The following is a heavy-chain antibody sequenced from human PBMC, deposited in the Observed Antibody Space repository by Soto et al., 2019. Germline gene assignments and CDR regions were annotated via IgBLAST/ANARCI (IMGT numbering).Heavy chain of an antibody. CDR3: ARAIGNQIDY. Sequence: GASVKVSCNASGGTFSSYGISWVRQAPGQGLEWMGRIIPIFGTANYAQNFQGRVTLTADESTSTAYMELISLRSEDTAVYYCARAIGNQIDYWGLGTLVTVSS. CDR2: IIPIFGTA. CDR1: GGTFSSYG. V-gene: IGHV1-69*13. D-gene: IGHD1-1*01. J-gene: IGHJ4*02.